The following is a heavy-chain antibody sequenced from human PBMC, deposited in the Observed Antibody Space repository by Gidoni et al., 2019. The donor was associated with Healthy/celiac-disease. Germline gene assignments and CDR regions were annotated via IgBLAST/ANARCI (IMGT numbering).Heavy chain of an antibody. V-gene: IGHV4-31*03. J-gene: IGHJ6*02. CDR3: AREGDTAMVDYYGMDV. Sequence: QVQLQESGQGLVKPSQTLSLTCTVSGCSISSGGYYWSWIRQHPGKGLEWIGYIYYSGSTYYNPSLKSRVTISVDTSKNQFSLKLSSVTAADTAVYYCAREGDTAMVDYYGMDVWGQGTTVTVSS. CDR2: IYYSGST. D-gene: IGHD5-18*01. CDR1: GCSISSGGYY.